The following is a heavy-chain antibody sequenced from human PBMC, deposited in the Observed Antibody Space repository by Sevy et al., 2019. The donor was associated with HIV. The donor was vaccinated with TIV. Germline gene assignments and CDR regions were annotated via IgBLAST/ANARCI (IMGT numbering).Heavy chain of an antibody. D-gene: IGHD2-15*01. CDR3: TWWKGAQSIFDY. CDR2: LKHKAYGGTL. Sequence: GGSLRLSCTGSGFTFGDYAMSWVRQAPGKGLEWVAFLKHKAYGGTLDYAASVKGRFSISRDDSKRIAHLQMNDLKTEDTAIYYCTWWKGAQSIFDYWGQGALVTVSS. V-gene: IGHV3-49*04. CDR1: GFTFGDYA. J-gene: IGHJ4*02.